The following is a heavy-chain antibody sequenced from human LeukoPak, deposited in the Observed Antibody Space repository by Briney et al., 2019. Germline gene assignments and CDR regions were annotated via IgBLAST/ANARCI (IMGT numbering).Heavy chain of an antibody. CDR2: ISYDGTEK. CDR1: GFTFSHYG. V-gene: IGHV3-30*09. CDR3: AREDCSTGGNCYFDY. Sequence: PGGPLRLPCAASGFTFSHYGMHWVRQAPGKGLEWVAVISYDGTEKEAADSVKGRFAISRDNSKNTLYLQMNSLRPDDTAVYYCAREDCSTGGNCYFDYWGQGTLVVVSS. D-gene: IGHD2-8*02. J-gene: IGHJ4*02.